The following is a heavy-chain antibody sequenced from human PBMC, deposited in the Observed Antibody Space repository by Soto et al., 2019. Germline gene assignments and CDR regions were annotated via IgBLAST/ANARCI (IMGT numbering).Heavy chain of an antibody. Sequence: GGSLRLSCAASGFTFSSYAMSWVRQAPGKGLEWVSAISGSGGSTYYADSVKGRFTISRDNSKNTLYLQMNSLRAEDTAVYYCERMDGLVPAAKTSDSWGQGTLVTVSS. CDR2: ISGSGGST. CDR1: GFTFSSYA. D-gene: IGHD2-2*01. J-gene: IGHJ4*02. V-gene: IGHV3-23*01. CDR3: ERMDGLVPAAKTSDS.